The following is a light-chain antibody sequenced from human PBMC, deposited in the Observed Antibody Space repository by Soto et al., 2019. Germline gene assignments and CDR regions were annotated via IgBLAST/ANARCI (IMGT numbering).Light chain of an antibody. CDR2: DVT. V-gene: IGLV2-14*01. CDR3: SSYTSISTYV. Sequence: QSVLTQPASVSGSPGQSITISCTGTSSDVGGYNFVSWYQQHPDKAPKLMIYDVTNRPSGVSNRFSGSKSGNTPSLTISGLQAEDEADYYCSSYTSISTYVFGTGTKVSVL. J-gene: IGLJ1*01. CDR1: SSDVGGYNF.